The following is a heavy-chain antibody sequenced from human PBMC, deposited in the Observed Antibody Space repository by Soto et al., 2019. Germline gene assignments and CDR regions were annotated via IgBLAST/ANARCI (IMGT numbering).Heavy chain of an antibody. J-gene: IGHJ5*02. D-gene: IGHD3-10*01. CDR3: ASSRGRRWFGELLYHKGFDP. CDR2: IYYSGST. Sequence: LPETLSLTCTVSGGSISSSSYYWGWIRQPPGKGLEWIGSIYYSGSTYYNPSLKSRVTISVDTSKNQFSLKLSSVTAAGTAVYYCASSRGRRWFGELLYHKGFDPWGQGTLVTVSS. CDR1: GGSISSSSYY. V-gene: IGHV4-39*01.